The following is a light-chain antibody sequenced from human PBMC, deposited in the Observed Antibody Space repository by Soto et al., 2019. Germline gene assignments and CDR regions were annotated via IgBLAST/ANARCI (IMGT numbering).Light chain of an antibody. V-gene: IGKV1-9*01. CDR3: QQLNSFPIT. J-gene: IGKJ5*01. CDR1: QAISSY. Sequence: DIQLTQAPSFLSASAGDRVSITCRASQAISSYLASYQQKPGRAPKLLIYAASTLQSGVPSRFSGSGSGTEFTLTITSLQPEDFATYYCQQLNSFPITFGQGTRLEI. CDR2: AAS.